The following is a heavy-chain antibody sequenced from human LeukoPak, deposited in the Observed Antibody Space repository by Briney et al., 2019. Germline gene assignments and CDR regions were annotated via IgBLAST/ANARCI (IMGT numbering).Heavy chain of an antibody. CDR1: GGSINSYY. CDR3: ARNPRSGYFPHYHYYGMDV. CDR2: IYYSGTT. J-gene: IGHJ6*02. D-gene: IGHD3-3*01. Sequence: PSETLSLTCTVSGGSINSYYWSWLRQPPGKGLEWIGCIYYSGTTNYNPSLKSRVIISVDTSKNQFSLKLSSVTAADTAVYYCARNPRSGYFPHYHYYGMDVWGQGTTVTVSS. V-gene: IGHV4-59*01.